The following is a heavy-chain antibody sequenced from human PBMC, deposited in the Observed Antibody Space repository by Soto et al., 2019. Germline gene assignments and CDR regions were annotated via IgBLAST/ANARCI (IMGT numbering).Heavy chain of an antibody. CDR2: INPDGRTT. D-gene: IGHD3-16*02. J-gene: IGHJ4*02. Sequence: EVQLLDSGGGLFQPGGSLRLSVEVSGLTSTNYWMPWFRQAPGRGLMWVSRINPDGRTTSYADSVKGRFIISRDNAKNTVYLQMNSLRVEDTAVYYCARVEISTWGKFDSWGQGSLVTVSS. V-gene: IGHV3-74*01. CDR1: GLTSTNYW. CDR3: ARVEISTWGKFDS.